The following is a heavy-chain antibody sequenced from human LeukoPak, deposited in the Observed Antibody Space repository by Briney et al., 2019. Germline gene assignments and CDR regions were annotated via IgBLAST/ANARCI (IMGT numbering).Heavy chain of an antibody. CDR3: ARHTEVIRGRFFDY. V-gene: IGHV4-39*01. CDR2: ISYSGST. CDR1: GGSFSSSGYY. D-gene: IGHD4-23*01. Sequence: SETLSLTCTVSGGSFSSSGYYWGWIRQPPGKGLEWIASISYSGSTYYNPSLKSRVTISVDTSKNQFSLKLSSVTAADTALYHCARHTEVIRGRFFDYWGQGTLVTVSA. J-gene: IGHJ4*02.